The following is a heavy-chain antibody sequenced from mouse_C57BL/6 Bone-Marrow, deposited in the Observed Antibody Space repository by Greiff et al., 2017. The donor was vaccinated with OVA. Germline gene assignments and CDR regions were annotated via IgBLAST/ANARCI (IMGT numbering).Heavy chain of an antibody. V-gene: IGHV1-50*01. CDR1: GYTFTSYW. CDR2: IDPSDSYT. CDR3: ARGSNSAWFAY. D-gene: IGHD2-5*01. Sequence: QVQLQQPGAELVKPGASVKLSCKASGYTFTSYWMQWVNQRPGQGLEWIGEIDPSDSYTNYNQKFKGKATLTVDTSSSTAYMQLSSLTSEDSAVYYCARGSNSAWFAYWGQGTLVTVSA. J-gene: IGHJ3*01.